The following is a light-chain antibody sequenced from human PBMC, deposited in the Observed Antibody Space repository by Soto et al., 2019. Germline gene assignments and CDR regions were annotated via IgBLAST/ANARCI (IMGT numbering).Light chain of an antibody. V-gene: IGKV4-1*01. CDR2: WAS. J-gene: IGKJ1*01. CDR1: QSVLSSSNNKNY. CDR3: QQYYSSPWT. Sequence: DIVMTQSPDSLAVSLGERATINCKSSQSVLSSSNNKNYLAWYQQKPRQPPKLLIYWASARESGVPDRFSGRGSGTDFTLTISSLQAEDVAVYYCQQYYSSPWTFGQGTKVEIK.